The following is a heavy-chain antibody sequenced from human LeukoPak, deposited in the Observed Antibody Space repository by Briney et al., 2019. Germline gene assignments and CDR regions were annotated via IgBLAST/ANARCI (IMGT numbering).Heavy chain of an antibody. CDR2: INQDGSEK. CDR3: AKQLGYCSDGSCYFPY. CDR1: GFTFSSSW. J-gene: IGHJ4*02. V-gene: IGHV3-7*03. Sequence: PGGCLRLSCAASGFTFSSSWMSWVRQAPEKGLEWVALINQDGSEKSYVGSARGRFTVSRDNAKNSLYLQMNSLRAEDTAVYYCAKQLGYCSDGSCYFPYWGQGTLVTVSS. D-gene: IGHD2-15*01.